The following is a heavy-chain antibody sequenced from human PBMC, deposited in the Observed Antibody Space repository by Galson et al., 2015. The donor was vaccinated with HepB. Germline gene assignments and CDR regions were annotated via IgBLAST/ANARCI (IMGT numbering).Heavy chain of an antibody. CDR1: GFPFNDNG. J-gene: IGHJ5*02. Sequence: SLRLSCAASGFPFNDNGMHWVRQAPGKGLEWVAVTSHDEEFKRYADSVRGRFTISRDNSKNTLYLQMNSLRPDDTAVYYCVKGGNTTCHTIVRDPWGQGTLVTVAS. CDR2: TSHDEEFK. CDR3: VKGGNTTCHTIVRDP. D-gene: IGHD3-9*01. V-gene: IGHV3-30*18.